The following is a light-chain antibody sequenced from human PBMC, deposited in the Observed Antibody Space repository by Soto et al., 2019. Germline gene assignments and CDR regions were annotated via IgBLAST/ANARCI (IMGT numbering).Light chain of an antibody. J-gene: IGKJ2*01. CDR1: QNIGTS. CDR2: AAS. CDR3: QQSSFTGYT. Sequence: DIPMTQSPSSLSASVGDRVTITCRASQNIGTSLNCYQQRPGKAPQVLIYAASSLQSGVSSRFRGSGSGTNFTLTVSSLQPEDFAIYYCQQSSFTGYTFGQGTNLDIK. V-gene: IGKV1-39*01.